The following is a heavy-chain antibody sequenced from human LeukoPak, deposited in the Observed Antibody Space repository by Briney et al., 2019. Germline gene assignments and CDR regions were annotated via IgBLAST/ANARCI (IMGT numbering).Heavy chain of an antibody. CDR2: IYYSGST. CDR1: GGSISSSSYY. V-gene: IGHV4-39*07. CDR3: ARALRGAMVTE. Sequence: SETLSLTCTVSGGSISSSSYYWGWIRQPPGKGLEWIGSIYYSGSTYYNPSLKSRVTISVDTSKNQFSLKLSSVTAADTAVYYCARALRGAMVTEWGQGTLVTVSS. J-gene: IGHJ4*02. D-gene: IGHD5-18*01.